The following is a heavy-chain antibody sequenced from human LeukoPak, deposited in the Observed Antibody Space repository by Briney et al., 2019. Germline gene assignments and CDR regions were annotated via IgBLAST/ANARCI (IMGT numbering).Heavy chain of an antibody. CDR3: AKDTATGIAAAGFRDGMDV. D-gene: IGHD6-13*01. J-gene: IGHJ6*02. CDR2: ISWNSGSI. V-gene: IGHV3-9*01. Sequence: PGGSLRLSCAASGFTFDDYAMHWVRQAPGKGLEWVSDISWNSGSIGYADSVKGRFTISRDNAKNSLYLQMNSLRAEDTALYYCAKDTATGIAAAGFRDGMDVWGQGTTVTVSS. CDR1: GFTFDDYA.